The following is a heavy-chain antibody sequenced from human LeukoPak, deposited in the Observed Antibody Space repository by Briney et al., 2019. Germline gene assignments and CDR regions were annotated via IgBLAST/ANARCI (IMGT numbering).Heavy chain of an antibody. D-gene: IGHD6-6*01. J-gene: IGHJ4*02. V-gene: IGHV3-74*01. Sequence: GGSLRLSCAASGFTVSSNYMSWVRQAPGKGLVWVSRINSDGSSTSYADSVRGRFSISRDNAKNTLYLQMNSLRAEDTAVYYCARGLSGYASSLGYWGQGTLVTVSA. CDR2: INSDGSST. CDR1: GFTVSSNY. CDR3: ARGLSGYASSLGY.